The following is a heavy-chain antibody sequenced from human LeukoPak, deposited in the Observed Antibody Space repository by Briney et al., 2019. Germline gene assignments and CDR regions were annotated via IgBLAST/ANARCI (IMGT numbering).Heavy chain of an antibody. CDR2: IGAYNGNT. Sequence: ASVKVSCKASAYTFTSFGISWVRQAPGQGLEWMGWIGAYNGNTNYAQKLQGRVTMTTDTSTSTAYMELRSLRSDDTAVYYCASSSRARYSYGDFDYWGQGTLVTVSS. CDR3: ASSSRARYSYGDFDY. D-gene: IGHD5-18*01. J-gene: IGHJ4*02. CDR1: AYTFTSFG. V-gene: IGHV1-18*01.